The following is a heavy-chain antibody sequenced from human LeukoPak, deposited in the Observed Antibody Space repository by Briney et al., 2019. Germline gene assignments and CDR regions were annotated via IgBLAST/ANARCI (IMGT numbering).Heavy chain of an antibody. Sequence: SETLSLTCTVSGGSISSSTYYWGWIRQPPGKGLEWIGSIYYSGTTDYNPSLKSRVTISVDTSKNQFSLKLSSVTAADTAVYYCARRRMAGLDPWGQGTLVTVSS. V-gene: IGHV4-39*01. CDR3: ARRRMAGLDP. CDR2: IYYSGTT. CDR1: GGSISSSTYY. D-gene: IGHD5-24*01. J-gene: IGHJ5*02.